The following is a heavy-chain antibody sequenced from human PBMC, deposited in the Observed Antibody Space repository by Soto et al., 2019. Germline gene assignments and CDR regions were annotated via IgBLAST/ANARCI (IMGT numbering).Heavy chain of an antibody. CDR3: ARDRGSSDAFDI. D-gene: IGHD1-26*01. V-gene: IGHV3-66*01. CDR1: GFTFSNAW. CDR2: IYSGGST. Sequence: GGSLRLSCAASGFTFSNAWMSWVRQAPGKGLEWVSVIYSGGSTYYADSVKGRFTISRDNSKNTLYLQMNSLRAEDTAVYYCARDRGSSDAFDIWGQGTMVTVSS. J-gene: IGHJ3*02.